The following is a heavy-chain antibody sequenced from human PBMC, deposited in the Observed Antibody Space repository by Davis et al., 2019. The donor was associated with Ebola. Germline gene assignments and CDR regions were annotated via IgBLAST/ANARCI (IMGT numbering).Heavy chain of an antibody. J-gene: IGHJ3*02. D-gene: IGHD1-26*01. V-gene: IGHV3-23*01. CDR2: LGTSADT. CDR1: GFVFRNYV. Sequence: GESLKISCAASGFVFRNYVMSWVRHAPGKGLEWVSTLGTSADTYYADSVKGRFTISRDNSKNTLYLQMNGLRVEDTAIYYSAKDTSNTWFDIWGQGTNVTVSS. CDR3: AKDTSNTWFDI.